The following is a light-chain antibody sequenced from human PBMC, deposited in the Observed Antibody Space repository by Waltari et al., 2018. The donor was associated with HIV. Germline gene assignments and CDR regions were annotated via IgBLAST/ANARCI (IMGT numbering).Light chain of an antibody. J-gene: IGKJ2*03. CDR1: QSVSSY. V-gene: IGKV3-11*01. CDR3: QQLS. CDR2: DAS. Sequence: EIVLTQSPATPSLSPGERATLSCRASQSVSSYLAWYQQKPGQAPRLLIYDASNRATGIPARFSGSGSGTDFTLTISSLEPEDSAVYYCQQLSFGQGTKLEIK.